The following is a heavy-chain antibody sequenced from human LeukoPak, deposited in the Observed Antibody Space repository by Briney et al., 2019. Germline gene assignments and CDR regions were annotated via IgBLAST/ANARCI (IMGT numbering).Heavy chain of an antibody. D-gene: IGHD3-22*01. CDR2: IYSGGDT. CDR1: GFTVSGNY. J-gene: IGHJ4*02. CDR3: AKDSRKSEYYYDSSGYQS. Sequence: PGGSLRLSCAASGFTVSGNYMSWVRQAPGKGLECVAVIYSGGDTYYADSVKGRFTISRDNSKNTLYLQMNSLRAEDTALYYCAKDSRKSEYYYDSSGYQSWGQGTLVTVSS. V-gene: IGHV3-53*05.